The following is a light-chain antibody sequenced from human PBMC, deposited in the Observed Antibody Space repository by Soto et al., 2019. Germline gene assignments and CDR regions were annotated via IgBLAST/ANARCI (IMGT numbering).Light chain of an antibody. V-gene: IGKV3-20*01. J-gene: IGKJ4*01. CDR1: QRVSSSY. CDR3: QQYGSSPHVT. Sequence: EIVLTQSPGTLSLSPGERATLSCRASQRVSSSYLAWYQQKPGQAPRLLIYGASSRATGIPDRFSGSGSGTDFTLTISRLEHEDLAVYYCQQYGSSPHVTFGGATKVEIK. CDR2: GAS.